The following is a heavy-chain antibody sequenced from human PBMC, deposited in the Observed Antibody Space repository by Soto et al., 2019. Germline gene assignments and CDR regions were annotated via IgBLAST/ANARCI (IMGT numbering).Heavy chain of an antibody. CDR2: IRSKAYGGTT. V-gene: IGHV3-49*03. CDR1: GFTFGDYA. D-gene: IGHD6-13*01. J-gene: IGHJ6*02. Sequence: GGSLRLSCTASGFTFGDYAMSWFRQAPGKGLEWVGFIRSKAYGGTTEYAASVEGRFTISRDDSKSIAYLQMNSLKTEDTAVYYCTRVGIAAAGYYYYGMDVWGQGTTVTVSS. CDR3: TRVGIAAAGYYYYGMDV.